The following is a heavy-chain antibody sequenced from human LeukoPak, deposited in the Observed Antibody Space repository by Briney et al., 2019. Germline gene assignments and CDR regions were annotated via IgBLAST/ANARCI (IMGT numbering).Heavy chain of an antibody. Sequence: SETLSLTCTVSGGSISSGSYYWSWIRQPAGKGLEWIGRIYSSGSTNYNPSLKSRVTISVDTSKNQFSLKLSSVTAADTAVYYCARDYAYSSSWNNYYYYYYMDVWGKGTTVTVSS. V-gene: IGHV4-61*02. CDR3: ARDYAYSSSWNNYYYYYYMDV. J-gene: IGHJ6*03. CDR2: IYSSGST. D-gene: IGHD6-13*01. CDR1: GGSISSGSYY.